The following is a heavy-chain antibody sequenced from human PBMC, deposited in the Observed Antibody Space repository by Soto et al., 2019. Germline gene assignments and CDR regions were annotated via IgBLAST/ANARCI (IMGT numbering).Heavy chain of an antibody. CDR3: AKSQEIGTHFFDS. J-gene: IGHJ4*02. D-gene: IGHD6-13*01. V-gene: IGHV3-13*01. CDR1: GFTFSGFD. CDR2: IGTAGDT. Sequence: GGSLRLSCEASGFTFSGFDMHWVRQPTGKGLEWVSSIGTAGDTYYAVSVKGRFTISRGNAKNSLSLQMNSLRAGDMAVYFCAKSQEIGTHFFDSWGQGTQVTVSS.